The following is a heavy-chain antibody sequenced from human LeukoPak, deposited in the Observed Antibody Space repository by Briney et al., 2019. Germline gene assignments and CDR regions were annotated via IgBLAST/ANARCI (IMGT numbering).Heavy chain of an antibody. V-gene: IGHV1-69*05. CDR2: IIPIFGTA. D-gene: IGHD3-9*01. J-gene: IGHJ5*01. Sequence: GASVKVSCKASGGTFSSYAISWVRQAPGQGLEWMGGIIPIFGTANYAQKFQGRVTITRDTSATTAYMELSSLRSEDTAVYYCARSYYDILTGNPKNNWFDSWGQGTLVTVSS. CDR1: GGTFSSYA. CDR3: ARSYYDILTGNPKNNWFDS.